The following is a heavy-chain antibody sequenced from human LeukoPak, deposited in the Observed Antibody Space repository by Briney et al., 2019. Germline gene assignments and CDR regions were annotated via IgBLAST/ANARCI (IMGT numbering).Heavy chain of an antibody. D-gene: IGHD3-16*02. V-gene: IGHV3-15*01. Sequence: KPGGSLRLSCAASGFTFSNAWMSWVRQAPGKGLEWVGRIKSKTDGGTTDYAAPVKGRFTISRDNSKNTLYLQMNSLRAEDTAVYYCARGGLVIPYDYWGQGTLVTVSS. CDR3: ARGGLVIPYDY. J-gene: IGHJ4*02. CDR1: GFTFSNAW. CDR2: IKSKTDGGTT.